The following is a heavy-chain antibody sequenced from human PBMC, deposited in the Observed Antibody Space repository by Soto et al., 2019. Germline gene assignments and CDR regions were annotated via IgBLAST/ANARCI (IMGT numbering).Heavy chain of an antibody. V-gene: IGHV4-39*01. CDR2: IYYSGST. CDR1: GGSISSSSYY. Sequence: QLQLQESGPGLVKPSETLSLTCTVSGGSISSSSYYWGWIRQPPGKGLEWIGSIYYSGSTYYNPSLKSRVTISVDTSKNQFSLKLSSVTAADTAVYYCARHKVPGLRRYSSAFDIWGQGTMVTVSS. J-gene: IGHJ3*02. CDR3: ARHKVPGLRRYSSAFDI. D-gene: IGHD1-26*01.